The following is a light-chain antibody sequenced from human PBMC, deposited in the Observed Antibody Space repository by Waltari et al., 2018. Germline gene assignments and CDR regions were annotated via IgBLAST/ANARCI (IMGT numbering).Light chain of an antibody. Sequence: EIVLTQSPGPLSLSPGERAIVSCRASQRVGRTLAWYQQKPGQAPRLLIYGASNRATGIPDRFIGSGSGTEFSLTISGLEPEDSAVYYCQHYLRLPVAFGQGTKVEIK. CDR3: QHYLRLPVA. J-gene: IGKJ1*01. CDR1: QRVGRT. V-gene: IGKV3-20*01. CDR2: GAS.